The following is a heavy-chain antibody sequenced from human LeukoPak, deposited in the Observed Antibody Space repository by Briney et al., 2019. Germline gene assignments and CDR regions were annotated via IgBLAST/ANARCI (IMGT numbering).Heavy chain of an antibody. Sequence: GGSMRLSCAASGLIFSSYAMNWVRQAPGRGLEWVAVFSGSGGSTYYADSVKGRFTISRDNSKNTLYLQMDSLRDEDTSVYYCARALFGNSWYSAYWGQGTLLTVSS. J-gene: IGHJ4*02. CDR1: GLIFSSYA. V-gene: IGHV3-23*01. CDR2: FSGSGGST. D-gene: IGHD6-13*01. CDR3: ARALFGNSWYSAY.